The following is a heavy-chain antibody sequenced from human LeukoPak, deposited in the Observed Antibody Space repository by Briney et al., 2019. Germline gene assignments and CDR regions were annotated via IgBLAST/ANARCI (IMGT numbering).Heavy chain of an antibody. J-gene: IGHJ4*02. CDR1: GVSISSYY. CDR3: ARIEDYGGNSVNY. V-gene: IGHV4-59*01. D-gene: IGHD4-23*01. Sequence: PSETLSLTCTVSGVSISSYYWSWLRQPPGKGLEWIGYIYYSGSTNYNPSLKSRVTISVDTSKNQFSLKLSSVTAADTAVYYCARIEDYGGNSVNYWGQGTLVTVSS. CDR2: IYYSGST.